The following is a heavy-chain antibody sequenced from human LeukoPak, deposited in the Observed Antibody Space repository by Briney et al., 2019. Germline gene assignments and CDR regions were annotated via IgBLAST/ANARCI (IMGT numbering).Heavy chain of an antibody. CDR2: INHSRST. CDR3: ARHRKLRYFDWS. CDR1: GGSFSPYY. V-gene: IGHV4-34*01. Sequence: SETLSLTCAVYGGSFSPYYWSWIRQSPDKGLEWIGEINHSRSTNYNPSLKSRVTISVDTSKNQFSLKLSSVTAADTAVYYCARHRKLRYFDWSWGQGTLVTVSS. J-gene: IGHJ4*02. D-gene: IGHD3-9*01.